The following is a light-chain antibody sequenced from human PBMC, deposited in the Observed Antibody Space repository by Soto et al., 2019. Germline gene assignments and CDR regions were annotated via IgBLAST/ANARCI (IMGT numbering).Light chain of an antibody. V-gene: IGLV2-11*01. J-gene: IGLJ1*01. Sequence: QSVLTQPRSVSGSPGQSVTISCTGTSSDVGGYNYVSWYQQHPGKAPKLMIYDVTKRPSGVPDRFSGSKSGNTASLTISGLQAEDEADYYCSSYTSTNTLAVFGTGTKVTVL. CDR3: SSYTSTNTLAV. CDR2: DVT. CDR1: SSDVGGYNY.